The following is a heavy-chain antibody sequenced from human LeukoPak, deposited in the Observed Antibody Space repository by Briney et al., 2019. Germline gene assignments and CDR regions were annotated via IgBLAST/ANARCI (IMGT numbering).Heavy chain of an antibody. CDR2: ITGSGGSA. CDR3: AKVVVGSSGWYYFDY. V-gene: IGHV3-23*01. D-gene: IGHD6-19*01. J-gene: IGHJ4*02. CDR1: GFTFSSYA. Sequence: GGSLRLSCAASGFTFSSYAMSWVRQAPGKGLEWVSAITGSGGSAYYADSGKGRFTISRDNSKNTLFLQMNSLRAEDTAVYYCAKVVVGSSGWYYFDYWGQGTLVTVSS.